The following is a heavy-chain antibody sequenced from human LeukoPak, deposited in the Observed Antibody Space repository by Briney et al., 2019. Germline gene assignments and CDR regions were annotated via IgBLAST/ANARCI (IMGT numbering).Heavy chain of an antibody. CDR3: AKGPGIVGAGGAFDI. CDR2: INTKTGYP. Sequence: ASVTVSCTASGYTFTTYAMNWVRQAPGQGLEWMGWINTKTGYPTYAQGFTGRFVFSLDTSVSTAYLQISSLKAEDTAVYYCAKGPGIVGAGGAFDIWGPGTTVTVSS. V-gene: IGHV7-4-1*02. CDR1: GYTFTTYA. D-gene: IGHD1-26*01. J-gene: IGHJ3*02.